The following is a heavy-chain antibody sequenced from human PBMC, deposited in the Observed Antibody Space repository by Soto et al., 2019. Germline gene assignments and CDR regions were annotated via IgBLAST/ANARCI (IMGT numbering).Heavy chain of an antibody. CDR3: ATYTTGGGGRGY. V-gene: IGHV4-59*08. CDR2: YSGTT. D-gene: IGHD3-16*01. CDR1: GASISRDH. Sequence: QVQLQESGPGLVKPSETLSLTCTVSGASISRDHWNWIRQPPGKGLEWIGEYSGTTNYNPSLRTRVTISADTTNTQFSLNLSSVTAADTAVYFCATYTTGGGGRGYWGQGTLVTVSS. J-gene: IGHJ4*02.